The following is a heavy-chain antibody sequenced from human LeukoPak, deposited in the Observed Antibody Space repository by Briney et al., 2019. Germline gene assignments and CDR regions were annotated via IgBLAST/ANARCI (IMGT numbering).Heavy chain of an antibody. CDR2: ISYDGSNK. V-gene: IGHV3-30*04. D-gene: IGHD5-12*01. CDR1: GFTFSSYA. CDR3: AGGGGGYDCYFDY. Sequence: GRSLRLSCAASGFTFSSYAMHWVRQAPGKGLEWVAVISYDGSNKYYADSVKGRFTISRDNSKNTLYLQMNSLRAEDTAVYYCAGGGGGYDCYFDYWGQGTLVTVSS. J-gene: IGHJ4*02.